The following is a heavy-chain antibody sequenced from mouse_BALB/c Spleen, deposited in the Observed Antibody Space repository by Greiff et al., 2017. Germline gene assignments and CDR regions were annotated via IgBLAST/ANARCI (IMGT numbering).Heavy chain of an antibody. V-gene: IGHV1-14*01. CDR1: GYTFTSYV. J-gene: IGHJ2*01. D-gene: IGHD1-1*01. CDR2: INPYNDGT. Sequence: VQLQQSGPELVKPGASVKMSCKASGYTFTSYVMHWVKQKPGQGLEWIGYINPYNDGTKYNEKFKGKATLTSDKSSSTAYMELSSLTSEDSAVYYCARRGNYGSPYFDYWGQGTTLTVSS. CDR3: ARRGNYGSPYFDY.